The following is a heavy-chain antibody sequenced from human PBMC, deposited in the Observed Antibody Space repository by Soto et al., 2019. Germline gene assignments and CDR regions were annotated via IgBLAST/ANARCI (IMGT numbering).Heavy chain of an antibody. V-gene: IGHV3-23*01. D-gene: IGHD2-15*01. J-gene: IGHJ6*02. Sequence: GGSLRLSCAASGFTFISYAMSWVRQAPGKGLEWVSAISGSGGSTYYADSVKGRFTISRDNSKNTLYLQMNSLRAEDTAVYYCAKGGGSWSYYYYGMDVWGQGTTVTVSS. CDR1: GFTFISYA. CDR2: ISGSGGST. CDR3: AKGGGSWSYYYYGMDV.